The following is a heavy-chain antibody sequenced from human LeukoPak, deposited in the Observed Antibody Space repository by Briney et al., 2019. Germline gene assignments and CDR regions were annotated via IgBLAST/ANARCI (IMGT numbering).Heavy chain of an antibody. CDR3: ARGGELEIVAHFDY. V-gene: IGHV4-4*07. CDR1: GGSMNSYY. CDR2: IYTSGST. Sequence: SQTLSLTCTVSGGSMNSYYWAWIRQPAGKGLEWIGRIYTSGSTNYNPSLKSRVTMSLDTSKNQFSLRLSSVTAADTAVYYCARGGELEIVAHFDYWGQGTLVTVSS. D-gene: IGHD5-12*01. J-gene: IGHJ4*02.